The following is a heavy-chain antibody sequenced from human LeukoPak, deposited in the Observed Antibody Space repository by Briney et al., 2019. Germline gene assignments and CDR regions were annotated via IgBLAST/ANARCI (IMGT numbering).Heavy chain of an antibody. Sequence: GGSLRLSCAASGFTVSSNYMSWVRQAPGKGLEWVSVIYSGGSTYYADSVKGRFTISRDNSKNTLYLQMNSLRAEDTAVYYCARGKQLVRYYYYYMDVWGKGTTVTVSS. CDR3: ARGKQLVRYYYYYMDV. J-gene: IGHJ6*03. D-gene: IGHD6-6*01. CDR2: IYSGGST. V-gene: IGHV3-53*01. CDR1: GFTVSSNY.